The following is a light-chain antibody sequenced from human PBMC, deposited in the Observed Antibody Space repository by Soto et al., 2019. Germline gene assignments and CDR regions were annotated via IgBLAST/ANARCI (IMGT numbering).Light chain of an antibody. V-gene: IGKV1-5*01. CDR2: DVS. Sequence: DIQMTQSPSTLSASVGDRVTITCRASQNIERWLAWYQQKPGKAPKLLLYDVSSLESGVPSRFSGSGSGTDFTLTISSLQPEDFGTYYCQQIHSTSSYTFGQGSRVDVK. J-gene: IGKJ2*01. CDR3: QQIHSTSSYT. CDR1: QNIERW.